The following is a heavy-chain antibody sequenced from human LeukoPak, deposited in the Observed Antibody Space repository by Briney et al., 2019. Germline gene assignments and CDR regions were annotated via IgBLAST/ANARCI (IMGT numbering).Heavy chain of an antibody. CDR1: GYTFTSHF. J-gene: IGHJ3*02. CDR3: ARDGQPYYDSSGYTPDAFDI. CDR2: INPSGGST. Sequence: ASVKVSCKASGYTFTSHFMHWVRQAPGQGLEWMGIINPSGGSTSYAQKFQGRVTMTRDTSTSTVYMELSSLRSEDTAVYYCARDGQPYYDSSGYTPDAFDIWGQGTMVTVSS. V-gene: IGHV1-46*01. D-gene: IGHD3-22*01.